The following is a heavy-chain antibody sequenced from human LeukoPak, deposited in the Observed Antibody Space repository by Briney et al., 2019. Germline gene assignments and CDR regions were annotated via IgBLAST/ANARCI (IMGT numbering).Heavy chain of an antibody. CDR3: ARRYGGDSVPFDY. CDR2: IYYSGST. Sequence: SETLSLTCTVSGGYISTSNYYWGWLRQSPGKGLEWIGNIYYSGSTYYNPSLKSRVGLSIDTSMNQFSLKVNSLTVADTAVYYCARRYGGDSVPFDYWGQGTLVTVSS. D-gene: IGHD4-23*01. V-gene: IGHV4-39*01. J-gene: IGHJ4*02. CDR1: GGYISTSNYY.